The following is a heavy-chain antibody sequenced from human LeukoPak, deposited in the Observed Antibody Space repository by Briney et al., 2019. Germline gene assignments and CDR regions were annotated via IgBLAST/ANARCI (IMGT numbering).Heavy chain of an antibody. CDR1: GFTFSSYA. Sequence: GSLDLSCAASGFTFSSYAMSWARRAPGKGREGVSAISGSGGSTYYADSVKGRFTISRDNSKNTLYLQMNSLRAEDTAVYYCAKGDYYDSSGYYFAYFQHWGQGTLVTVSS. J-gene: IGHJ1*01. CDR2: ISGSGGST. V-gene: IGHV3-23*01. D-gene: IGHD3-22*01. CDR3: AKGDYYDSSGYYFAYFQH.